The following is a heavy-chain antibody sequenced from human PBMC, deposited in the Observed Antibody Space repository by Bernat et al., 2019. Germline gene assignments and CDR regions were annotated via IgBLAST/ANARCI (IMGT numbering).Heavy chain of an antibody. Sequence: QVQLVQSGAEVKKPGASVKVSCKASGYTFTSYGISWVRQAPGQGLEWMGWISAYNGNTNYAQKLQGRVTMTTDTSTSTAYMELRILRSDDTAVYYCARCHEDSSGYYYDKDAFDIWGQGTMVTVSS. CDR1: GYTFTSYG. CDR3: ARCHEDSSGYYYDKDAFDI. V-gene: IGHV1-18*01. CDR2: ISAYNGNT. D-gene: IGHD3-22*01. J-gene: IGHJ3*02.